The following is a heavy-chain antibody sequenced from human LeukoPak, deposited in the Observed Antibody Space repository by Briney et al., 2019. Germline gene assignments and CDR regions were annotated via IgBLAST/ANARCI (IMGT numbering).Heavy chain of an antibody. CDR3: ACRDLTSTWSFP. CDR2: IYPGDSRI. V-gene: IGHV5-51*01. Sequence: GESLKISCQGFGYSFTSYWIGWVRQMPGKGMEWMGVIYPGDSRIRYNPSFQGQVTISDDKSISTAYLQWVSLKASDTAMYYCACRDLTSTWSFPWGQGTLVTVSS. D-gene: IGHD6-13*01. J-gene: IGHJ5*02. CDR1: GYSFTSYW.